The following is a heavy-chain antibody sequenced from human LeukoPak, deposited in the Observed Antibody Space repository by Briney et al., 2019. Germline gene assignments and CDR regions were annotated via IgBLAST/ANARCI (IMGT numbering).Heavy chain of an antibody. CDR2: IYTSGST. Sequence: PSETLSLTCTVSGESISRGTYYWRWIRPPPAPGLVWFLRIYTSGSTNYNPSLKSRVTISVDTSKNQFSLKLSSVTAADTAVYYCAREMCGKIVVVLYYYMDVWGKGTTVTVSS. CDR3: AREMCGKIVVVLYYYMDV. CDR1: GESISRGTYY. V-gene: IGHV4-61*02. J-gene: IGHJ6*03. D-gene: IGHD2-21*01.